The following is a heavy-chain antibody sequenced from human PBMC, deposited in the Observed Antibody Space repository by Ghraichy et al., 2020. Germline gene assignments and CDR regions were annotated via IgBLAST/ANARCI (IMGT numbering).Heavy chain of an antibody. J-gene: IGHJ4*02. V-gene: IGHV4-59*08. Sequence: SETLSLTCTVSGGSISTYYWSWIRQPPGKGLEWIGDIYYTGSTKHNPSLKSRVTISVDTSKNQFSLKLSSVTAADTAVYYCARHARYYYDSSGQYYFDYWGERTLITVSS. CDR1: GGSISTYY. CDR3: ARHARYYYDSSGQYYFDY. D-gene: IGHD3-22*01. CDR2: IYYTGST.